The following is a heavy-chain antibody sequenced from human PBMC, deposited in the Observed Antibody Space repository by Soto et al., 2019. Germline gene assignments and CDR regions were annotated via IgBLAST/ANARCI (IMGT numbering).Heavy chain of an antibody. CDR1: GARVSSNSAA. D-gene: IGHD6-19*01. CDR2: TYYRSKWYN. J-gene: IGHJ6*02. CDR3: ARGRREWLSNYYGMDV. V-gene: IGHV6-1*01. Sequence: SQTLSLTCAISGARVSSNSAAWNWIRQSPSRGLEWLGRTYYRSKWYNDYAVSVKCRITINPDTSKNQFSLQLYSVTAEDTAVYYCARGRREWLSNYYGMDVWGQGTTVTVSS.